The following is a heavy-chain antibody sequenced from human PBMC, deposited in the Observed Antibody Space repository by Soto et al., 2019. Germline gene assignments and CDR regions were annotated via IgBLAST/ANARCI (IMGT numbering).Heavy chain of an antibody. V-gene: IGHV4-31*03. J-gene: IGHJ6*02. D-gene: IGHD1-20*01. Sequence: SETLSLTCTVSGGSISSGGYYWSWIRQHPGKGLEWIGYIYYSGSTYYNPSLKSRVTISVDTSKNQFSLKLSSVTAADTAVYYCARGITNQTGRYGMDVWGQGTTVTAP. CDR1: GGSISSGGYY. CDR2: IYYSGST. CDR3: ARGITNQTGRYGMDV.